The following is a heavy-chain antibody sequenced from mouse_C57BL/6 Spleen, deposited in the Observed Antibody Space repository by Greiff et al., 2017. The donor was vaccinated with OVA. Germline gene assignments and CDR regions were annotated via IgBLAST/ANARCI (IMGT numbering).Heavy chain of an antibody. CDR3: ARYYGSSHDWYFDV. D-gene: IGHD1-1*01. J-gene: IGHJ1*03. Sequence: VQLVESGAELARPGASVKLSCKASGYTFTSYGISWVKQRTGQGLEWIGEIYPRSGNTYYNEKFKGKATLTADKSSSTAYMELRSLTSEDSAVYFCARYYGSSHDWYFDVWGTGTTVTVSS. V-gene: IGHV1-81*01. CDR2: IYPRSGNT. CDR1: GYTFTSYG.